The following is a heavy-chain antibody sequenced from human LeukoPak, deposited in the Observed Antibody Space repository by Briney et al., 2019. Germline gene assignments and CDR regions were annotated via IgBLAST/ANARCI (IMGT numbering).Heavy chain of an antibody. CDR3: ATSDDSSGSD. CDR1: GFTFSGYW. D-gene: IGHD3-22*01. J-gene: IGHJ4*02. V-gene: IGHV3-7*01. Sequence: GGSLRLSCAASGFTFSGYWMSWGRPAPGKGLEWVANINLDGSVRHYVDSARGRFTISRDNAKNSLYLQINSLRAEGTALYYCATSDDSSGSDWGQGTMVTVSS. CDR2: INLDGSVR.